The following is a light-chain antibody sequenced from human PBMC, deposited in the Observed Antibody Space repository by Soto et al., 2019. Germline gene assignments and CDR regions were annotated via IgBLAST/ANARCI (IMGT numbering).Light chain of an antibody. V-gene: IGKV4-1*01. CDR2: WAS. Sequence: DIVMTQSPDSLAVSLGERATINCKSSQRVLYSSNNKNYLAWYQQKPGQPPKLLIYWASTRESGVPDRFSGSGSETDFSLTISSLQAEDVAVYYCQQYHSAPRTFGQGTKLEIK. J-gene: IGKJ2*01. CDR3: QQYHSAPRT. CDR1: QRVLYSSNNKNY.